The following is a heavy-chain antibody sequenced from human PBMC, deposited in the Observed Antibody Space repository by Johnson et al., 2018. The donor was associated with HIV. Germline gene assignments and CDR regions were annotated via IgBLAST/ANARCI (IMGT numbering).Heavy chain of an antibody. CDR3: AREGNYAAFDI. Sequence: QVQLVESGGGVVQPGRSLRLSCAASGFTFSSYAMHWVRQAPGKGLEWVAVISYDGSNKYYADSVKGRFTISRDNSKNTLYLQMNSLRAEDTAVYYGAREGNYAAFDIWGQGTMVTVSS. V-gene: IGHV3-30*04. D-gene: IGHD4-11*01. CDR1: GFTFSSYA. J-gene: IGHJ3*02. CDR2: ISYDGSNK.